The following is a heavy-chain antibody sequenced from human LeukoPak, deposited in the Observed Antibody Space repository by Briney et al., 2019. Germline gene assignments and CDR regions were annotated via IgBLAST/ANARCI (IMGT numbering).Heavy chain of an antibody. CDR2: IYYSGST. D-gene: IGHD3-16*02. Sequence: SETLSLTCTVSGGSISSYYWSWIRQPPGKGLEWIGYIYYSGSTNYNPSLKSRVPISVDTSKNQFSLKLSSVTAADTAVYYCARSDYVWGSYRSDAFDIWGQGTMVTASS. J-gene: IGHJ3*02. CDR3: ARSDYVWGSYRSDAFDI. V-gene: IGHV4-59*01. CDR1: GGSISSYY.